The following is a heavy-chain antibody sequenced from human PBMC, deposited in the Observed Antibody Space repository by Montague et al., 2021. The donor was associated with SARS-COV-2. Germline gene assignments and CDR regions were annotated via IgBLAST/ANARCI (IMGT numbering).Heavy chain of an antibody. V-gene: IGHV3-23*01. Sequence: SLRLSCAVSGFTFTSYAMSWVRQAPGKGLEWVSGIRGSGGSTYYADSVKGRFTISRDNSKNTLYLQMNSLRAGDTAVYYCARMDILTAYPDDYWGQGTLVTVSS. CDR1: GFTFTSYA. CDR3: ARMDILTAYPDDY. D-gene: IGHD3-9*01. CDR2: IRGSGGST. J-gene: IGHJ4*02.